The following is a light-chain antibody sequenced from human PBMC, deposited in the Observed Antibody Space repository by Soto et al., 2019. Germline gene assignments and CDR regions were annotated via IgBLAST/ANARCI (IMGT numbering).Light chain of an antibody. V-gene: IGKV3-15*01. CDR3: QRYDNWPLT. CDR2: HTS. Sequence: EIVIKQSPATLSLSPGESATLSCRASQSISGNLAWYQQKPGLAPRLLIYHTSIRATGVPARFSGSGSGTEFSLTISSLQSEDFAVYYCQRYDNWPLTFGGGTKVDIK. J-gene: IGKJ4*01. CDR1: QSISGN.